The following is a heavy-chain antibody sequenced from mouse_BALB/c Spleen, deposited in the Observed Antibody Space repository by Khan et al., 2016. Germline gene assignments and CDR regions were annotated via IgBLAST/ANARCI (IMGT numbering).Heavy chain of an antibody. CDR2: ISSDGNT. CDR3: AREDYGNYVDYFDY. CDR1: GFTFRSYA. V-gene: IGHV5-6-5*01. D-gene: IGHD2-1*01. Sequence: EVELVESGGGLVKPGGSLKLSCAASGFTFRSYAMSWVRQTPEKRLEWVASISSDGNTYYSDSVKGRFTISRDNARNILNLQMSSLRSEDTAMYYCAREDYGNYVDYFDYWGQGTTLTVSS. J-gene: IGHJ2*01.